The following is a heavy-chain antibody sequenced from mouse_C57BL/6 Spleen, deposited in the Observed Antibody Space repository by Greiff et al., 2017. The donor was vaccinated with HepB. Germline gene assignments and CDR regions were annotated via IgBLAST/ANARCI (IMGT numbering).Heavy chain of an antibody. CDR2: IYPADSYT. J-gene: IGHJ4*01. V-gene: IGHV1-69*01. D-gene: IGHD1-1*01. Sequence: QVQLQQPGAELVMPGASVKLSCKASGYTFTSYWMHWVKQRPGQGLEWIGDIYPADSYTNYNQKFKGKSTLTVDKSSSTAYMQLSSLTSEDSAVYYCARRHYYYGSSFYYAMDYWGQGTSVTVSS. CDR3: ARRHYYYGSSFYYAMDY. CDR1: GYTFTSYW.